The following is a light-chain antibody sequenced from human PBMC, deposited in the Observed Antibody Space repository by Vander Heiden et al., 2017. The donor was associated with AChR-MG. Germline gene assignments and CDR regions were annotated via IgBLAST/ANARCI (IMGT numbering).Light chain of an antibody. CDR2: GAS. CDR1: QTVSSN. V-gene: IGKV3-15*01. J-gene: IGKJ4*01. CDR3: QQENNWPVT. Sequence: EIVLTPSPATLSVSPGERATLSCRARQTVSSNLAWYQQKPGQAPRLVIYGASTSATDIPARFSGSGSGTEFTLTISSLQSEDFAVYYCQQENNWPVTFGGGTGVELK.